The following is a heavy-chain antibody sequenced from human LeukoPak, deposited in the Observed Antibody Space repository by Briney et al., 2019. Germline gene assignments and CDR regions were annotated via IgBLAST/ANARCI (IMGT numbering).Heavy chain of an antibody. Sequence: SETLSLTCTVSGVSISSSYSYWGWIRQPPGKGLEWIGEINHSGSTNYNPSLKSRVTISLDTSKNQFSLKLSSVTAADTAVYYCARGQAMVDWGQGTLVTVSS. CDR1: GVSISSSYSY. CDR2: INHSGST. CDR3: ARGQAMVD. J-gene: IGHJ4*02. D-gene: IGHD5-18*01. V-gene: IGHV4-39*07.